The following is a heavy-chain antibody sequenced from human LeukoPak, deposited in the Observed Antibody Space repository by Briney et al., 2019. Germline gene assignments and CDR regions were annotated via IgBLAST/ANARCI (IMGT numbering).Heavy chain of an antibody. Sequence: PGGSLRLSCTASGFTFGDYAMSWVRQAPGKGLEWVGFIRSKAYGGTTEYAASVKGRFTISRDDSKSIAYLQMNSLKTEDTAVYYCTRVPHLSDYYDSSGDYWGQGTLVTVSS. CDR1: GFTFGDYA. J-gene: IGHJ4*02. CDR3: TRVPHLSDYYDSSGDY. CDR2: IRSKAYGGTT. D-gene: IGHD3-22*01. V-gene: IGHV3-49*04.